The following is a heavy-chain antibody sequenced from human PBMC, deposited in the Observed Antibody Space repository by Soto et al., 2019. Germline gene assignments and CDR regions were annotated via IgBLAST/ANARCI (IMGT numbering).Heavy chain of an antibody. V-gene: IGHV4-39*01. CDR2: IYYAGST. Sequence: TSRTLSLTCTVSGGSISSTDHYWGWIPQPPGKGLEWLGSIYYAGSTFHNPSLKMRATISVDTSRNQFSLRLSSGTASDTAVYYCARLVFHCLRGSCYDYNYYGMDVWGQGTTVTVS. CDR3: ARLVFHCLRGSCYDYNYYGMDV. CDR1: GGSISSTDHY. J-gene: IGHJ6*02. D-gene: IGHD5-12*01.